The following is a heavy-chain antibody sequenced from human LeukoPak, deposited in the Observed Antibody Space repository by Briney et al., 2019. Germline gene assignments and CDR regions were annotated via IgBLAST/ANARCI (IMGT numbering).Heavy chain of an antibody. CDR1: GYTFTSYY. CDR3: ARDPPPIIAARPRYYFDY. D-gene: IGHD6-6*01. J-gene: IGHJ4*02. Sequence: DSVKVSCKASGYTFTSYYMHWVRQAPGQGLEWMGIINPSGGSTSYAQKFQGRVTTTRDTSTSTVYMELSSLRSEDTAVYYCARDPPPIIAARPRYYFDYWGQGTLVTVSS. CDR2: INPSGGST. V-gene: IGHV1-46*01.